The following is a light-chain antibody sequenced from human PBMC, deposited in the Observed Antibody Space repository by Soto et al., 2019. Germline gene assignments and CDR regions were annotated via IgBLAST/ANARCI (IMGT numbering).Light chain of an antibody. J-gene: IGLJ1*01. CDR1: STDVGGYNY. CDR3: GSYSSTDTPFV. Sequence: QSVLDQPSSVSGSPGQSITISCTGTSTDVGGYNYVSWYQHHSGKAPKLLIYEVTNRPSGISDRFSGSKSVNTASLTISGLQAEDESDYYCGSYSSTDTPFVFGTGTKLTVL. V-gene: IGLV2-14*01. CDR2: EVT.